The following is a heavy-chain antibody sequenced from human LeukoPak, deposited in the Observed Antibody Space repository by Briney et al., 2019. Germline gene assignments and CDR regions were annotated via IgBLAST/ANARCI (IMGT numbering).Heavy chain of an antibody. CDR1: GFTVSSNY. Sequence: PGGSLRLSCAASGFTVSSNYMSWVRQAPGKGLEWVSVIYSGGSTYYADSVKGRFTISRDNSKNTLYLQMNSLRAEDTAVYYCARDPPYIAAGTNYYYGMDVWGQGTTVTVSS. J-gene: IGHJ6*02. CDR3: ARDPPYIAAGTNYYYGMDV. CDR2: IYSGGST. D-gene: IGHD6-13*01. V-gene: IGHV3-53*01.